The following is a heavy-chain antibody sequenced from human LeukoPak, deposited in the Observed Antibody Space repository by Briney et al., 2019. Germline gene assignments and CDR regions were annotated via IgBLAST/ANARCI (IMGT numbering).Heavy chain of an antibody. V-gene: IGHV3-74*01. D-gene: IGHD4-17*01. CDR1: GFTFSTSW. J-gene: IGHJ3*02. CDR3: ARAHYADDAFDI. CDR2: ITPDGSGT. Sequence: GGSLRLSCAASGFTFSTSWIHWVRQAPGKGLVWVSRITPDGSGTDYADSVKGRFTISRDNAKNTLYLQMNSLRAEDTAVYYCARAHYADDAFDIWGQGTMVTVSS.